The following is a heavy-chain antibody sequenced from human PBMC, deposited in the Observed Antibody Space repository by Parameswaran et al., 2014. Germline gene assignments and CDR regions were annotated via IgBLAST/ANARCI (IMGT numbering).Heavy chain of an antibody. J-gene: IGHJ6*02. D-gene: IGHD4-11*01. CDR3: ARGGRYSNHYGMDV. Sequence: WIRQPPGKGLEYVSAISSNGGSTYYADSVKGRFTISRDNSKNTLYLQMGSLRAEDMAVYYCARGGRYSNHYGMDVWGQGTTVTVSS. V-gene: IGHV3-64*02. CDR2: ISSNGGST.